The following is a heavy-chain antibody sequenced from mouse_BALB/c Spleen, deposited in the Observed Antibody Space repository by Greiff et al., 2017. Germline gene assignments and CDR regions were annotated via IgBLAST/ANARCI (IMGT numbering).Heavy chain of an antibody. CDR3: AREDYYRYDDPCLGY. J-gene: IGHJ3*01. CDR2: INPSTGYT. D-gene: IGHD2-14*01. CDR1: GYTFTSYW. V-gene: IGHV1-7*01. Sequence: QVQLQQSGAELAKPGASVKMSCKASGYTFTSYWMHWVKQRPGQGLEWIGYINPSTGYTGYNQKFKDKATLTADKSSSTAYMQLSSLTSEDSAVYYCAREDYYRYDDPCLGYWGQGTLVTVSA.